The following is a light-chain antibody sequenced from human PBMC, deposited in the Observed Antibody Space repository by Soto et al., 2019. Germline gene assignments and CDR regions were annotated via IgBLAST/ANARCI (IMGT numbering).Light chain of an antibody. V-gene: IGKV3-11*01. J-gene: IGKJ5*01. CDR2: DAS. CDR3: QPRSNWPIT. CDR1: QSVSSN. Sequence: LSQSPASLSVCPGQIANLSCSASQSVSSNLALYQQKPGQAPRLLIYDASSRPTDITPRFSGSGSGTDSTLTISSLEPEDFELYYCQPRSNWPITFGQGTRLEIK.